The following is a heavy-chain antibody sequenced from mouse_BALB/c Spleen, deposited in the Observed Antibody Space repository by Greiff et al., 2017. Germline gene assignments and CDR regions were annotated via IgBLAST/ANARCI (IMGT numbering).Heavy chain of an antibody. CDR3: ASSTHWYFDV. D-gene: IGHD4-1*02. J-gene: IGHJ1*01. CDR2: ISSGGSYT. Sequence: EVQGVESGGGLVKPGGSLKLSCAASGFTFSSYAMSWVRQSPEKRLEWVAEISSGGSYTYYPDTVTGRFTISRDNAKNTLYLEMSSLRSEDTAMYYCASSTHWYFDVWGAGTTVTVSS. V-gene: IGHV5-9-4*01. CDR1: GFTFSSYA.